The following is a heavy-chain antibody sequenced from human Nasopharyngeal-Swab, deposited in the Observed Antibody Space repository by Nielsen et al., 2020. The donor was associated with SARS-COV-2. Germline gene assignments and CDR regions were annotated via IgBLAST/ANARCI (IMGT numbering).Heavy chain of an antibody. D-gene: IGHD5-18*01. J-gene: IGHJ6*03. CDR1: GGSISSYY. Sequence: SETLSLTCTVSGGSISSYYWSWIRQPPGKGLEWIGYIYYSGSTNYNPSLKSRVTISVDTSKNQFSLKLSSVTAADTAVYYCARGYSYGSYYYYYMDVWDKGTTVTVSS. CDR2: IYYSGST. CDR3: ARGYSYGSYYYYYMDV. V-gene: IGHV4-59*01.